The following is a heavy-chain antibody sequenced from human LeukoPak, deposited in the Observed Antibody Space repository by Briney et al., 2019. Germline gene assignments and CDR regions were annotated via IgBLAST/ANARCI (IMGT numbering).Heavy chain of an antibody. Sequence: GGSLRLPCTVSGFTVSSNSWSWVRQAPGKGLEWVSFIYSGGNTHYSDSVKGRFTISRDNSKNTLYLQMNSLRAEDTAIYYCARRAGEYSHPYDYWGQGTLVTVSS. J-gene: IGHJ4*02. V-gene: IGHV3-53*01. CDR2: IYSGGNT. D-gene: IGHD2-15*01. CDR3: ARRAGEYSHPYDY. CDR1: GFTVSSNS.